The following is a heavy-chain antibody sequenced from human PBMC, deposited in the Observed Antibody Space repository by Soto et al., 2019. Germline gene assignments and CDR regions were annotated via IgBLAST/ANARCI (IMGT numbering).Heavy chain of an antibody. CDR1: GFSLSTNGMC. D-gene: IGHD3-16*02. CDR3: ARFVWGSYRTGYYFDS. V-gene: IGHV2-70*13. CDR2: IDWDDDK. J-gene: IGHJ4*02. Sequence: SGPTLVNPTQTLTLTCSFSGFSLSTNGMCVGWIRQPPGKALEWLALIDWDDDKYYNTPLKTRLSISKDTSKNQVVLTMTHMDPLDTATYFCARFVWGSYRTGYYFDSWGQGSRVTVSS.